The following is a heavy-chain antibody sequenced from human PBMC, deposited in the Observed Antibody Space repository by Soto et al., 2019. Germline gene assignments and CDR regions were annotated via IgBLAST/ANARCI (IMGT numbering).Heavy chain of an antibody. J-gene: IGHJ2*01. V-gene: IGHV3-74*01. CDR1: GYVFSSYW. CDR2: ITNDGTDT. CDR3: ARGVQGARYFEL. Sequence: EVQLVDSGGGLVQPGGSLRLSCAASGYVFSSYWMHWVRQVPGKGPVWVSRITNDGTDTSYAEFVNVRFTISRDNAKSTLYLQMTSLTVEDTAVSSCARGVQGARYFELSGRGTLVTVSS. D-gene: IGHD3-16*01.